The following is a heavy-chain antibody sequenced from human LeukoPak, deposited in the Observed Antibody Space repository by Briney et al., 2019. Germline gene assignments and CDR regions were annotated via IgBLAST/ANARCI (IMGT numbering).Heavy chain of an antibody. V-gene: IGHV3-9*01. D-gene: IGHD6-19*01. CDR1: GFTFDDYA. CDR3: AKDLYSSGWTHFDY. J-gene: IGHJ4*02. CDR2: ISWNSGTI. Sequence: GGSLRLSCAASGFTFDDYAMHWVRQAPGKGLEWVSSISWNSGTIAYVDSVKGRFTISRDNAKNSLYLQMNSLRAEDTALYYCAKDLYSSGWTHFDYWGQGTLVTVSS.